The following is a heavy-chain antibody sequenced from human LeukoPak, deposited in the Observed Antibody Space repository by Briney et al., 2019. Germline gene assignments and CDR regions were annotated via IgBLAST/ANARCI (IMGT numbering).Heavy chain of an antibody. J-gene: IGHJ6*02. CDR2: IYSGGST. V-gene: IGHV3-53*05. D-gene: IGHD3-22*01. CDR1: GFTVSSNY. Sequence: PGGSLRLSCAASGFTVSSNYMSWVRQAPGKGLEWVSVIYSGGSTYYADSVKGRFTISRDNSKNTLYLQMNSLRAEDTAVYYCAKDSYYYYDSSGYEPYGMDVWGQGTTVTVSS. CDR3: AKDSYYYYDSSGYEPYGMDV.